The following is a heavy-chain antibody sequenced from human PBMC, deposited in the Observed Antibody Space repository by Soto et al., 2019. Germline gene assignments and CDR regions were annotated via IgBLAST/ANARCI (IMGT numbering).Heavy chain of an antibody. CDR2: ISAYNGNT. V-gene: IGHV1-18*01. Sequence: GASVKVSCKASGYTFTSYGISWVRQAPGQGLEWMGWISAYNGNTNYAQKPQGRVTMTTDTSTSTAYMELRSLRSDDTAVYYCARDIERRTIVYYYYGMDVWGQGTTVTVSS. J-gene: IGHJ6*02. CDR1: GYTFTSYG. D-gene: IGHD1-1*01. CDR3: ARDIERRTIVYYYYGMDV.